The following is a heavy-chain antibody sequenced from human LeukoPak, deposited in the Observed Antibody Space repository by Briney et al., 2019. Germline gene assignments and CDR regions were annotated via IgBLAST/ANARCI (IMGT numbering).Heavy chain of an antibody. J-gene: IGHJ4*02. CDR2: IYYSGST. Sequence: PSETLSLTCTVSGGPFSRYYWGWIRQPPGKGLEWIGYIYYSGSTNYNPSLKSRITMSMHRSKKQFSLRLSSVTAADTAVYYCARSDYDLLTGYSAVYFDFWGQGALVTVSS. V-gene: IGHV4-59*01. D-gene: IGHD3-9*01. CDR3: ARSDYDLLTGYSAVYFDF. CDR1: GGPFSRYY.